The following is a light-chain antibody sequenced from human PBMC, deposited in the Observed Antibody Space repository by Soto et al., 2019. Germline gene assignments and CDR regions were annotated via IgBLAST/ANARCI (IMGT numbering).Light chain of an antibody. CDR1: SSDVGSSNL. V-gene: IGLV2-23*01. J-gene: IGLJ1*01. Sequence: QSALTQPASVSGSPGQLITISCTGTSSDVGSSNLVSWYQQHPGKAPKVMIYEGSKRPSGVSNRFSGSKSGNTASLTISGLQAEDEADYYCCSFATSSTYAFGTGTKLTVL. CDR2: EGS. CDR3: CSFATSSTYA.